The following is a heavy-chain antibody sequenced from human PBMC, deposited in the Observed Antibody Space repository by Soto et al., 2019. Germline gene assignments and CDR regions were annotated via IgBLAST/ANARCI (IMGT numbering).Heavy chain of an antibody. CDR1: GFTFTSSA. CDR3: AATIRSRFLEWLPAGY. V-gene: IGHV1-58*01. CDR2: IVVGSGNT. D-gene: IGHD3-3*01. Sequence: QMQLVQSGPEVKKPGTSVKVSCKASGFTFTSSAVQWVRQARGQRLEWIGWIVVGSGNTNYAQKFQERVTITRDMSTSTAYMELSSLRSEDTAVYYCAATIRSRFLEWLPAGYWGQGTLVTVSS. J-gene: IGHJ4*02.